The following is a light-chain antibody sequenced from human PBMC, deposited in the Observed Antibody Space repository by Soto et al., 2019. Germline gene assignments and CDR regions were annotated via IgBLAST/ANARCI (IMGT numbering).Light chain of an antibody. Sequence: EIVMTQSPATLSVSPGERATLSCRASQSVSSNLAWYQQKPGQAPRRLTYGASTTATSIPARFSGSGSGTEFTLTISSPQSEDFAVYYCQQYNNWPQTFGQGTKVEIK. J-gene: IGKJ1*01. CDR1: QSVSSN. V-gene: IGKV3-15*01. CDR3: QQYNNWPQT. CDR2: GAS.